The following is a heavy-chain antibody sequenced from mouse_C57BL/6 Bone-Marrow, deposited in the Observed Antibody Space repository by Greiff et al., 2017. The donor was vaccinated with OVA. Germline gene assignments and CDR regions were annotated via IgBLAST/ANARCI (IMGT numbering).Heavy chain of an antibody. CDR2: ISSGGSYT. D-gene: IGHD1-1*01. Sequence: EVQRVESGGDLVKPGGSLKLSCAASGFTFSSYGMSWVRQTPDKRLEWVATISSGGSYTYYPDSVKRRFTISRDNAKNTLYLQMSSLKSEDTAMYYCARQTYGSSYGYWGQGTTLTGSS. J-gene: IGHJ2*01. CDR1: GFTFSSYG. V-gene: IGHV5-6*01. CDR3: ARQTYGSSYGY.